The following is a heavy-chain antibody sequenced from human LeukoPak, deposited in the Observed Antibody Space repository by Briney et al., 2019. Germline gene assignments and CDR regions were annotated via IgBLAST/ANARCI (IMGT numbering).Heavy chain of an antibody. CDR2: IYYSGST. D-gene: IGHD6-19*01. J-gene: IGHJ5*02. V-gene: IGHV4-39*07. CDR1: GGSISSSSYY. Sequence: SETLSLTCTVSGGSISSSSYYWGWIRQPPGKGLEWIGSIYYSGSTYYNPSLKSRVTISVDTSKNQFSLKLSSVTAADTAVYYCARVTLQQWPGYNWFDPWGQGTLVTVSS. CDR3: ARVTLQQWPGYNWFDP.